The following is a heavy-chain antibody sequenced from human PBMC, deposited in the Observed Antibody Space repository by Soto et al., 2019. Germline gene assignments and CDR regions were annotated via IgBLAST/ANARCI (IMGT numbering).Heavy chain of an antibody. D-gene: IGHD1-7*01. Sequence: EVQLVESGGGVVRPGGSLRLSCAASGFTFDDYGMSWVRQAPGKGLEWVSGINWNGGSTGYADSVKGRFTISRDNAKNSLYLQMNSLRAEDTALYYCAREGEGLFDNWNYVGEEFDYWGQGTLVTVSS. J-gene: IGHJ4*02. CDR2: INWNGGST. CDR3: AREGEGLFDNWNYVGEEFDY. V-gene: IGHV3-20*04. CDR1: GFTFDDYG.